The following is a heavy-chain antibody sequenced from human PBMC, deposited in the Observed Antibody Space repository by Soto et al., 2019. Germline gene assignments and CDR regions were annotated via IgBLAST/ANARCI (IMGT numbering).Heavy chain of an antibody. V-gene: IGHV1-69*12. Sequence: QVQLVQSGAEVKKPGSSVKVSCKASGGTFSSYAISWVRQAPGQGLEWMGGIIPFFSTTNYAQTFQGRVTITADESTSTAYMHLSSLRSEDTAVYYCASQRYTGDFYYYGMDVWGQGTTVTVSS. CDR3: ASQRYTGDFYYYGMDV. CDR1: GGTFSSYA. D-gene: IGHD1-1*01. J-gene: IGHJ6*02. CDR2: IIPFFSTT.